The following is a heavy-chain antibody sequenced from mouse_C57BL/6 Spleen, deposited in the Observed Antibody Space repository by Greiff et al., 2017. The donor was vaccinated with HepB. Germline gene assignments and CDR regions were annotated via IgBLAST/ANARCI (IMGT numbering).Heavy chain of an antibody. V-gene: IGHV1-64*01. J-gene: IGHJ1*03. D-gene: IGHD1-1*01. CDR3: ARRDGSSYGWYFDV. Sequence: VQLQQPGAELVKPGASVQLSCKASCYTFPSFWMHWVKPRPGQGLVWIGMIYPNSGSTKYNEKFKSKATLTVDKSSSTAYMQLSSLTSEDSAVYYCARRDGSSYGWYFDVWGTGTTVTVSS. CDR1: CYTFPSFW. CDR2: IYPNSGST.